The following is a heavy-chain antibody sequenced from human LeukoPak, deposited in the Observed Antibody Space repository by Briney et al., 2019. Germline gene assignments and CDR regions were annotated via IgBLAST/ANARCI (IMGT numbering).Heavy chain of an antibody. Sequence: ASVKVSCKASGGTFSSYAISWVRQAPGQGLEWMGRIIPILGIANYAQKFQGRVTITADKSTSTAYMELSSLRSEDTAVYYCARENGTDWLPSDNSYYYGMDVWGQGTTVTVSS. CDR1: GGTFSSYA. D-gene: IGHD3-9*01. CDR2: IIPILGIA. CDR3: ARENGTDWLPSDNSYYYGMDV. V-gene: IGHV1-69*04. J-gene: IGHJ6*02.